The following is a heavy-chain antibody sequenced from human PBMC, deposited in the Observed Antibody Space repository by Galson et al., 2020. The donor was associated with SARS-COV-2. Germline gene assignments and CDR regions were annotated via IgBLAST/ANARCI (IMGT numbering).Heavy chain of an antibody. J-gene: IGHJ4*02. CDR2: ITWNSGNI. V-gene: IGHV3-9*01. Sequence: GGSLRLSCAASGFTFDDYAMHWVRQAPGKGLEWVSTITWNSGNIDYTDSVKGRFTISRDNAKNSLYLQMNSLRPEDTAMYYCAKGPNSYRSAGYGIDYWGQGTLVTVSS. CDR3: AKGPNSYRSAGYGIDY. CDR1: GFTFDDYA. D-gene: IGHD6-19*01.